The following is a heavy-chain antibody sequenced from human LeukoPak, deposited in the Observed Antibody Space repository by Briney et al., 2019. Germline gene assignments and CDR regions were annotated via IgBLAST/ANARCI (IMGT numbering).Heavy chain of an antibody. J-gene: IGHJ3*02. CDR3: ARAAGRYFDTRGAFDI. D-gene: IGHD3-22*01. CDR1: GASISSSSYY. V-gene: IGHV4-39*07. Sequence: PSETLSLTCTVSGASISSSSYYWGWIRQPPGKGLEWIGEIYHSGSTNYNPSLKSRVTISVDKSKNQFSLKLSSVTAADTAVYYCARAAGRYFDTRGAFDIWGQGTMVTVSS. CDR2: IYHSGST.